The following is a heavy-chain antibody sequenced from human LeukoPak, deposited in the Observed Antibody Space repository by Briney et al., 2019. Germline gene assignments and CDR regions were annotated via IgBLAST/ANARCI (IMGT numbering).Heavy chain of an antibody. V-gene: IGHV3-7*03. CDR3: ARAIGGPSGSYYNY. J-gene: IGHJ4*02. CDR2: INQGEGEK. Sequence: GGSLRLSCVDSGFTFSSHWMSWVRQAPGKGLEWVANINQGEGEKYYVDSVKGRFTISRDNAKKSLFLQMNSLRAEDTAVYYCARAIGGPSGSYYNYWGQGTLVTVSS. D-gene: IGHD1-26*01. CDR1: GFTFSSHW.